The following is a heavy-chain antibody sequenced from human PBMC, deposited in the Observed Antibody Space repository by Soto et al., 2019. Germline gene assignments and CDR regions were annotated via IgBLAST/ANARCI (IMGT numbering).Heavy chain of an antibody. CDR1: GFTFSSYG. Sequence: VGSLRLSCAASGFTFSSYGMHWVRQAPGKGLEWVAVIWYDGSNKYYADSVKGRFTISRDNSKNTLYLQMNSLRAEDTAVYYCARGVSSYLDGRYYYYGMDVWGQGTTVTVSS. V-gene: IGHV3-33*01. D-gene: IGHD6-6*01. CDR3: ARGVSSYLDGRYYYYGMDV. J-gene: IGHJ6*02. CDR2: IWYDGSNK.